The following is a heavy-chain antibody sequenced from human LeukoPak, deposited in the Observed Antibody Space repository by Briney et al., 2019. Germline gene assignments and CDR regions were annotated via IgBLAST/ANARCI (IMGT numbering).Heavy chain of an antibody. CDR1: GGSISSYY. J-gene: IGHJ4*02. D-gene: IGHD3-16*01. CDR3: ARDVIYASEIYSYGDS. CDR2: IYTSGST. V-gene: IGHV4-4*07. Sequence: SETLSLTCTVSGGSISSYYWSWIRQPAGKGLEWIGRIYTSGSTNYNPSLKSRVTMSVDTSKNQFSLKLSSVTAADTAVYYCARDVIYASEIYSYGDSWGQGTLVTVSS.